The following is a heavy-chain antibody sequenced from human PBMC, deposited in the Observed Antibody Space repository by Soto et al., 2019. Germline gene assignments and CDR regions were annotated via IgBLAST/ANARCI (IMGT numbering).Heavy chain of an antibody. J-gene: IGHJ6*03. D-gene: IGHD2-15*01. CDR3: ARETRYCSGGSCPPSYYYYYMDV. CDR1: GGSFSGYY. V-gene: IGHV4-34*01. CDR2: INHSGST. Sequence: SETLSLTCAVYGGSFSGYYWSWIRQPPGKGLEWIGEINHSGSTNYNPSLKSRVTISVDTSKNQFSLKLSSVTAADTAVYYCARETRYCSGGSCPPSYYYYYMDVWGKGTTVTVSS.